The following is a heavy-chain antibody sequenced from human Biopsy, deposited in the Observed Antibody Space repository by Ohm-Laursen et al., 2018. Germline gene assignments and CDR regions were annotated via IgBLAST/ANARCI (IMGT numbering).Heavy chain of an antibody. D-gene: IGHD6-13*01. Sequence: SETLSLTCAVCGGSFNGYFWSWIRQPPGKGLEWIGDITQSGSTNYSPSLKSRVTISVDTAKKQFSLSLRSVTAADTAVYYCARVPLPGIGAAYQGRFLYGMDVWGQGSTVTVSS. CDR1: GGSFNGYF. J-gene: IGHJ6*02. CDR3: ARVPLPGIGAAYQGRFLYGMDV. V-gene: IGHV4-34*01. CDR2: ITQSGST.